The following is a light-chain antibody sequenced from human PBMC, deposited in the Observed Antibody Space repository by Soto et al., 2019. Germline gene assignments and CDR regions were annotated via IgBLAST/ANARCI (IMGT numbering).Light chain of an antibody. V-gene: IGKV1-27*01. Sequence: DIQMTQSPSSLSASVGDRVTITCRASQDISNYLAWYQQKPGKVPKLLIYAASTLQSGVPSRFSGSGSGTDFTLTISILQPEDVATYYCQKYNSAPWTFGQGTKVEIK. J-gene: IGKJ1*01. CDR3: QKYNSAPWT. CDR2: AAS. CDR1: QDISNY.